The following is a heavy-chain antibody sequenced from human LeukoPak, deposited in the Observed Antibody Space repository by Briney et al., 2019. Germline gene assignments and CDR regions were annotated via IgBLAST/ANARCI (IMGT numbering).Heavy chain of an antibody. CDR2: FDPEDGET. J-gene: IGHJ5*02. CDR1: GYTPTELS. D-gene: IGHD4-17*01. Sequence: ASAKVSCKVSGYTPTELSMHWVRQAPGKGLEWMGGFDPEDGETIYAQKFQGRVTMTEDTSTDTAYMELSSLRSEDTAVYYCATTHDYGDYWRGSNWFDPWGQGTLVTVSS. V-gene: IGHV1-24*01. CDR3: ATTHDYGDYWRGSNWFDP.